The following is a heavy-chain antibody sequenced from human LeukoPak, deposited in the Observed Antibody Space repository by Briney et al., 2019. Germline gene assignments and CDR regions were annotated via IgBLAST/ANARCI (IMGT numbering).Heavy chain of an antibody. Sequence: SETLSLTCAVYGSSFTGYYWTWIRQPPGKGLEWIGEINHSGSTNYNPSLKSRVTISVDTSKNQFSLKLSSVTAADTAVYYCAREFKSPRSWELHSTYYYYMDVWGKGTTVTVSS. V-gene: IGHV4-34*01. CDR3: AREFKSPRSWELHSTYYYYMDV. D-gene: IGHD1-26*01. J-gene: IGHJ6*03. CDR2: INHSGST. CDR1: GSSFTGYY.